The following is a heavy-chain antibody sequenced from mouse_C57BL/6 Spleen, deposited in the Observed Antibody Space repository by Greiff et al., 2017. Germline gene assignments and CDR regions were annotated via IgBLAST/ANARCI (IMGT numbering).Heavy chain of an antibody. Sequence: GGGLVQPKGSLKLSCAASGFTFNTYAMHWVRQAPGKGLEWVARIRSKSSNYATYYADSVKDRFTISRDDSQSMLYLQMNNLKTEDTAMYYCVRDFFLYGSSPYYYAMDYWGQGTSVTVSS. V-gene: IGHV10-3*01. CDR3: VRDFFLYGSSPYYYAMDY. CDR1: GFTFNTYA. J-gene: IGHJ4*01. CDR2: IRSKSSNYAT. D-gene: IGHD1-1*01.